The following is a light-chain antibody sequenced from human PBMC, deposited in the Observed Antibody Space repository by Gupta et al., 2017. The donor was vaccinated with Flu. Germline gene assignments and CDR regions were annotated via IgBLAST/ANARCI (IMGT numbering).Light chain of an antibody. J-gene: IGKJ1*01. Sequence: GERATLSCRASQSVSRSLAWYQHKPGQAPRLLMYDASKRIPGVPDRFSGSGSGTDFTVTINNVEPGDFAVYYCQQRTNWWTFGQGTRVEIK. V-gene: IGKV3-11*01. CDR3: QQRTNWWT. CDR2: DAS. CDR1: QSVSRS.